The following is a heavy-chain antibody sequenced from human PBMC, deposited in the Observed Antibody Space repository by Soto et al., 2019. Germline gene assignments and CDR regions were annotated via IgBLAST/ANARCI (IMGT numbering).Heavy chain of an antibody. CDR3: ERCDYGDRRSDYFYGMDV. CDR1: GYSSTSYR. Sequence: PAEALKISCEVSGYSSTSYRIAWVRHMPGKGLEWMGIIYPGDPDGGNSGSSQGQVSMSVEKYISTAYLQWRRLKGSESAVYDFERCDYGDRRSDYFYGMDVWGQGTPVTVSS. CDR2: IYPGDPDG. J-gene: IGHJ6*02. V-gene: IGHV5-51*01. D-gene: IGHD4-17*01.